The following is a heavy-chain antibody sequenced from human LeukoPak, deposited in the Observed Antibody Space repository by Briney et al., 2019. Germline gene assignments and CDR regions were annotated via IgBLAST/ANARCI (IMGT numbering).Heavy chain of an antibody. V-gene: IGHV4-34*01. Sequence: SETLSLTCAVYGGSFSGYYWSWIRQPPGKGLEWIGEINHSGSTNYNPSLKSRVTISVDTSKNQFSLKLSSVTAADTAVYYCAGSQGYCSSTSCYPNEYNWFDPWGQGTLVTVSS. J-gene: IGHJ5*02. CDR1: GGSFSGYY. CDR3: AGSQGYCSSTSCYPNEYNWFDP. CDR2: INHSGST. D-gene: IGHD2-2*01.